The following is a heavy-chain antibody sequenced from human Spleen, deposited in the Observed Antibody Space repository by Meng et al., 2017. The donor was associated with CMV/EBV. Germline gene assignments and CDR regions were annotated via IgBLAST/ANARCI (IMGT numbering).Heavy chain of an antibody. CDR3: ARKYCSDITCYSGFDY. J-gene: IGHJ4*02. Sequence: GGSLRLSCVVSGFTFNKFWMTWVRQAPGKGLEWVANIKEDGSEKNYVDSVKGRFTISRDNAKNSLYLHMNSLRAEDTAVYYCARKYCSDITCYSGFDYWGQGALVTVSS. V-gene: IGHV3-7*01. CDR1: GFTFNKFW. CDR2: IKEDGSEK. D-gene: IGHD2-15*01.